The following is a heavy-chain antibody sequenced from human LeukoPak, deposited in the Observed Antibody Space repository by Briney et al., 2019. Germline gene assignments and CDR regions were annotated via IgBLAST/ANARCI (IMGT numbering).Heavy chain of an antibody. CDR1: GFTFSTHW. CDR2: IKEDGSEK. V-gene: IGHV3-7*01. Sequence: GSLRLSCAASGFTFSTHWMSWFRQAPGKGLEWVGNIKEDGSEKYYVDSVKGRFTISRDNAKNSLYLQMNSLRAEDTAVYYCVRDYVWGTYEPDYWGQGILVTVSS. CDR3: VRDYVWGTYEPDY. J-gene: IGHJ4*02. D-gene: IGHD3-16*01.